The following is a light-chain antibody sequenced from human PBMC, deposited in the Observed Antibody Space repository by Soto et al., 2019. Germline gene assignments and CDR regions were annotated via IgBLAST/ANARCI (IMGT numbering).Light chain of an antibody. V-gene: IGLV4-69*01. CDR1: SGHSSYA. CDR3: QTWGTGSHVV. CDR2: LNSDGSH. J-gene: IGLJ2*01. Sequence: QLVLTQSPSASASLGASVKLTCTLSSGHSSYAIAWHQQQPEKGPRYLMKLNSDGSHSKGDGIPDRFSGSSSGAERYLTISSLQSEDGADYYCQTWGTGSHVVFGGGTKLTVL.